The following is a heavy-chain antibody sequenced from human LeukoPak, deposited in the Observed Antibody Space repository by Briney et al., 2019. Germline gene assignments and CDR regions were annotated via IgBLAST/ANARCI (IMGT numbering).Heavy chain of an antibody. J-gene: IGHJ4*02. CDR2: IYYSGST. D-gene: IGHD3-3*01. CDR1: GGSISSYY. CDR3: ARVRFLEWSDEDYSDY. Sequence: SETLSLTCTVSGGSISSYYWSWIRQPPGKGLEWIGYIYYSGSTNYNPSLKSRVTISVDTSKNQFSLKLSSVTAADTAVYYCARVRFLEWSDEDYSDYWGQGTLVTVSS. V-gene: IGHV4-59*01.